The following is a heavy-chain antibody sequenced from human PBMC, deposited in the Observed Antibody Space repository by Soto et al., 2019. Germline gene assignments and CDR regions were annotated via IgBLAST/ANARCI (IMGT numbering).Heavy chain of an antibody. Sequence: SETLSLTFAVSGDSFTSNNWWTWVRQPPGQGLEWIGEIYRTGITNYNPSLKSRFTISLDKSENQFSLKVTSLTAADTAVYYCASRDPETSVDYWGQGTLVTVSS. CDR3: ASRDPETSVDY. J-gene: IGHJ4*02. D-gene: IGHD1-26*01. CDR2: IYRTGIT. V-gene: IGHV4-4*02. CDR1: GDSFTSNNW.